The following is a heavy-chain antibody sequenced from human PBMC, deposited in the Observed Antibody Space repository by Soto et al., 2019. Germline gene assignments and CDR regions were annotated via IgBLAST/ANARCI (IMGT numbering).Heavy chain of an antibody. CDR2: ISAYNGNT. CDR1: GYTFTSYG. Sequence: SVKVSCKASGYTFTSYGISWVRQAPGQGLEWMGWISAYNGNTNYAQKLQGRVTMTTDTSTSTAYMELRSLRSDDTAVYYCARDLEVPYYDFWRGXHPGVSAYYYGMDVWGQGTTVTVSS. J-gene: IGHJ6*02. V-gene: IGHV1-18*04. D-gene: IGHD3-3*01. CDR3: ARDLEVPYYDFWRGXHPGVSAYYYGMDV.